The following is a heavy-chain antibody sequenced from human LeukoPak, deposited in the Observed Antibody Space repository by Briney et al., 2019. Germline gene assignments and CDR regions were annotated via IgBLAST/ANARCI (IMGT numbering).Heavy chain of an antibody. D-gene: IGHD3-16*01. CDR3: ATFNYVWAQGTGLRQDY. CDR1: GGSVSSGSYY. Sequence: TSETLSLTCTVSGGSVSSGSYYWSWIRQPPGKGLEWIGYIYFSGSTNYNPSLKSRVTISVDTSKNQFSLKLSSVTAADTAVYYCATFNYVWAQGTGLRQDYWGQGTLVTVSS. V-gene: IGHV4-61*01. CDR2: IYFSGST. J-gene: IGHJ4*02.